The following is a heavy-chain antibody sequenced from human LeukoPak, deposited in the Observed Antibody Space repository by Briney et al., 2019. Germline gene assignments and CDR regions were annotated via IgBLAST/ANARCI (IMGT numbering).Heavy chain of an antibody. CDR3: AGDYGDLLTGIRFDP. V-gene: IGHV4-30-4*01. CDR2: VYYSGST. D-gene: IGHD4-17*01. Sequence: SETLSLTCTVSGGSISSGDYYWSWIRQPPGKCLEWIGYVYYSGSTYYNPSLKSRVTISIQTSKNQFSLKLTSVTAAATAVYYCAGDYGDLLTGIRFDPWGQGTLVTVSS. CDR1: GGSISSGDYY. J-gene: IGHJ5*02.